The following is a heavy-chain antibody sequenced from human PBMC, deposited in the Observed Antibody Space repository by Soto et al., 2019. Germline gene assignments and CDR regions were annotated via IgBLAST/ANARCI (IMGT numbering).Heavy chain of an antibody. J-gene: IGHJ6*02. V-gene: IGHV4-59*08. CDR3: ARRGYSSSWPPTNYYYYGMDV. CDR2: IYYSGST. CDR1: GGSISSYY. Sequence: ASGTLSLTCPVSGGSISSYYWRWIPPPPGEGLECIGYIYYSGSTNYNPSLKSRVTISVDTSKNQFSLKLSSVTAADTAVYYCARRGYSSSWPPTNYYYYGMDVWGQGTTVTVSS. D-gene: IGHD6-13*01.